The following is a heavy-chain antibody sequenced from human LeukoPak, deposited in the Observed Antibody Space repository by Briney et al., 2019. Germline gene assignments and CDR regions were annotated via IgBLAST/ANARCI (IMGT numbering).Heavy chain of an antibody. Sequence: GGSLRLSCAASGFTFSGYSMNWVRQAPGRGLEWVSSISSTSTYIDYADSVKGRFTISRDNAKNSLYLQMNSLRAEDTAVYYCAELGITMIGGVWGKGTTVTISS. J-gene: IGHJ6*04. CDR2: ISSTSTYI. D-gene: IGHD3-10*02. CDR3: AELGITMIGGV. CDR1: GFTFSGYS. V-gene: IGHV3-21*01.